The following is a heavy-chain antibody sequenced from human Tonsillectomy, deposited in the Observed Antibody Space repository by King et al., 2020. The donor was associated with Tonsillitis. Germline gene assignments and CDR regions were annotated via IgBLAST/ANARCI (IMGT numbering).Heavy chain of an antibody. V-gene: IGHV3-48*01. J-gene: IGHJ3*02. Sequence: VQLVESGGGLVQPGGSLRLSCAASGFTFSSYSMNWVRQAPGKGLEWVSYISSSGSTIYYADSVKGRFTISRDNAKNSLYLQMNSLRAEDTAVYYCARYREDENGSDSDAFDIWGQGTMVTVSS. CDR1: GFTFSSYS. CDR2: ISSSGSTI. D-gene: IGHD1-1*01. CDR3: ARYREDENGSDSDAFDI.